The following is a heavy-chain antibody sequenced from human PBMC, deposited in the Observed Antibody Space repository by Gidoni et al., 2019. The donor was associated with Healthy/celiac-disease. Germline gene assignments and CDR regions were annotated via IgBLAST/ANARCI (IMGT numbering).Heavy chain of an antibody. CDR2: IYYSGST. CDR3: ARASTTVVTETYYYYYGMDV. J-gene: IGHJ6*02. CDR1: GGSVSSGSYY. Sequence: QVQLQESGPGLVKPSETLSLTCTVSGGSVSSGSYYWSWIRQPPGKGLEWIGYIYYSGSTNYNPSIKSRVTISVDTSKNQFSLKLSSVTAADTAVYYCARASTTVVTETYYYYYGMDVWGQGTTVTVSS. V-gene: IGHV4-61*01. D-gene: IGHD4-17*01.